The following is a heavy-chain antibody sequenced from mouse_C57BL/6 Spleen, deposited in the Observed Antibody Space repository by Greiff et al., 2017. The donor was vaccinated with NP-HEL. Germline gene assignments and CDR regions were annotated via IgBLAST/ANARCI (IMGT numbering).Heavy chain of an antibody. CDR2: IHPNSGST. Sequence: VQLQQPGAELVKPGASVKLSCKASGYTFTSYWMHWVKQRPGQGLEWIGMIHPNSGSTNYNEKFKSKATLTVDKSSSTAYMQLSSLTSEDSAVYYCARLGLRGYAMDYWGQGTSVTVSS. D-gene: IGHD1-1*01. V-gene: IGHV1-64*01. J-gene: IGHJ4*01. CDR3: ARLGLRGYAMDY. CDR1: GYTFTSYW.